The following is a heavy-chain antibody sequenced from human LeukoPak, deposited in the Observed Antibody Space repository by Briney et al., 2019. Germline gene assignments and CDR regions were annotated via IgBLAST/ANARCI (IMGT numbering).Heavy chain of an antibody. Sequence: SVKVSCKASGGTFSSYAFSWVRQAPGQGLEWMGGIIPIFGTANYAQKFQGRVTITADESTSTAYMELSSLRSEDTAVYYCARGESYDFWSGYPAAYWGQGTLVTVSS. CDR1: GGTFSSYA. V-gene: IGHV1-69*13. CDR3: ARGESYDFWSGYPAAY. CDR2: IIPIFGTA. J-gene: IGHJ4*02. D-gene: IGHD3-3*01.